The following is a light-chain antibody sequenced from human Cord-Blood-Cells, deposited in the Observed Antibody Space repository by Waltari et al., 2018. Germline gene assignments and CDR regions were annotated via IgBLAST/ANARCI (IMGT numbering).Light chain of an antibody. CDR3: QQYYSTPHT. Sequence: DIVMTQSPDSLAVSLGERATINCKSSQSVLYSSNNKNYLAWYQQKTGQPPKLLIYWASTWESGVPDRFSGSGSGTDFTLTISSLQAEDVAVYYCQQYYSTPHTFGQGTKLEIK. CDR2: WAS. CDR1: QSVLYSSNNKNY. V-gene: IGKV4-1*01. J-gene: IGKJ2*01.